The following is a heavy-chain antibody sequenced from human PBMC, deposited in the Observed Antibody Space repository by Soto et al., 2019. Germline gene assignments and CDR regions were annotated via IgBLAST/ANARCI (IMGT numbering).Heavy chain of an antibody. CDR3: STYDTDDMSTGWAFSFYDVMDV. CDR1: GFTFTKAW. CDR2: IKSQTDGGTT. D-gene: IGHD3-9*01. J-gene: IGHJ6*02. V-gene: IGHV3-15*07. Sequence: EVQLVESGGGLVEPGGSLRLSCVASGFTFTKAWMNWVRQAPGKGLEWVGRIKSQTDGGTTDYAAFVKGRFTISRDDSNSTVNLQMKTVNTEDTAVYYCSTYDTDDMSTGWAFSFYDVMDVWGQGTTVTVSS.